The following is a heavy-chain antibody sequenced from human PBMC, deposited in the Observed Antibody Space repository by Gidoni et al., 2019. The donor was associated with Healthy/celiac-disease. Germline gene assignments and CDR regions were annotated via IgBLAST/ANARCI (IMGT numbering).Heavy chain of an antibody. D-gene: IGHD2-2*01. J-gene: IGHJ4*02. Sequence: QVQLVQSGAEVKKPGSSVKVYCKASGGTFSSYAISWVRQAPGQGLEWMGGIIPIFVTANYAQKFQGRGTITADESTSKAYMELSSLRSEDTAVYYCARGSYQLSAILWGQGTLVTVSS. CDR3: ARGSYQLSAIL. CDR2: IIPIFVTA. CDR1: GGTFSSYA. V-gene: IGHV1-69*01.